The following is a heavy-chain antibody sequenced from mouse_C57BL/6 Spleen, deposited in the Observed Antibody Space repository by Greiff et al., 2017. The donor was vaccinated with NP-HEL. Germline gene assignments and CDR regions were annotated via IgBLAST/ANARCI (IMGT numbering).Heavy chain of an antibody. V-gene: IGHV3-6*01. J-gene: IGHJ4*01. Sequence: EVQLQQSGPGLVKPSQSLSLTCSVTGYSITSGYYWNWIRQFPGNKLEWMGYISYDGSNNYNPSLKNRISITRDTSKNQFFLKLNSVTTEDTATYDCARLDYLYAMDYWGQGTSVTVSS. D-gene: IGHD2-4*01. CDR3: ARLDYLYAMDY. CDR2: ISYDGSN. CDR1: GYSITSGYY.